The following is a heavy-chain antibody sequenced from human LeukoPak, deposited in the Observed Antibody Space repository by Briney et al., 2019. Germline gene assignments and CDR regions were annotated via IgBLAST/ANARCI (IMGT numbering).Heavy chain of an antibody. CDR2: IYHSGST. CDR3: ARAPGYYGSGSYYNGGWFDP. V-gene: IGHV4-30-2*01. J-gene: IGHJ5*02. Sequence: PSETLSLTCAVSGGSISSGGYSWSWIRQPPGKGLEWIGYIYHSGSTYYNPSLKSRVTISVDRSKNQFSLKLSSVTAADTAVYYCARAPGYYGSGSYYNGGWFDPWGQGTLVTVSS. D-gene: IGHD3-10*01. CDR1: GGSISSGGYS.